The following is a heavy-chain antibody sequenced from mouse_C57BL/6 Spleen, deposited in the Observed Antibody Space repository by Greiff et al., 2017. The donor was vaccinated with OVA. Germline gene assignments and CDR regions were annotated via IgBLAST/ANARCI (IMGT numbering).Heavy chain of an antibody. CDR2: IYPGDGDT. V-gene: IGHV1-82*01. Sequence: VKLQQSGPELVKPGASVKISCKASGYAFSSSWMNWVKQRPGKGLEWIGRIYPGDGDTNYNGKFKGKATLTADNSSSTASMQLSSLPSEASAAFCCAKDLPCDYWGKGTTLTVSA. CDR3: AKDLPCDY. J-gene: IGHJ2*01. CDR1: GYAFSSSW.